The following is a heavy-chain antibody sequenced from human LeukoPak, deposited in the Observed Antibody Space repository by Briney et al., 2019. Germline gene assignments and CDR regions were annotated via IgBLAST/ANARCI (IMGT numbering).Heavy chain of an antibody. J-gene: IGHJ6*03. V-gene: IGHV1-8*01. CDR1: GYTFTSYD. Sequence: ASVKVSCKASGYTFTSYDINWVRQATGQGLEWMGWMNPNSGNTGYAQKFQGRVTMTRNTSISTAYMELSSLRSEDTAVYYCARAVRSSAPYYCYYYMDVWGKGTTVTVSS. D-gene: IGHD6-6*01. CDR3: ARAVRSSAPYYCYYYMDV. CDR2: MNPNSGNT.